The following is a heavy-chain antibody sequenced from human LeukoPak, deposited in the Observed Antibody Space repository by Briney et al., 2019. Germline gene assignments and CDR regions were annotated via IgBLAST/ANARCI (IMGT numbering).Heavy chain of an antibody. D-gene: IGHD6-19*01. CDR3: ARVGKQWLSASDY. Sequence: GGSLRLSCAASGFTFSSYGMHWVRQAPGKGLEWVAVISYDGSNKYYADSVKGRFTISRDNSKNTLYLQMNSLRAEDTAVYYCARVGKQWLSASDYWGQGTLVTVSS. J-gene: IGHJ4*02. CDR2: ISYDGSNK. CDR1: GFTFSSYG. V-gene: IGHV3-33*01.